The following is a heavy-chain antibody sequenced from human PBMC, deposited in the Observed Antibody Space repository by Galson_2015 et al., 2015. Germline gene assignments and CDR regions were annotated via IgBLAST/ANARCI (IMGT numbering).Heavy chain of an antibody. CDR1: GYSFTSYW. Sequence: QSGAEVKKPGESLTISCTGSGYSFTSYWIGWVRQMPGKGLEWMGIIYPGDSDTRYSPSFQGQVTISADKSISTAYLQWSSLKASDTAMYYCPQEGVRGSGPKYFQHWGQGTLVTVTS. D-gene: IGHD3-16*01. CDR3: PQEGVRGSGPKYFQH. V-gene: IGHV5-51*01. J-gene: IGHJ1*01. CDR2: IYPGDSDT.